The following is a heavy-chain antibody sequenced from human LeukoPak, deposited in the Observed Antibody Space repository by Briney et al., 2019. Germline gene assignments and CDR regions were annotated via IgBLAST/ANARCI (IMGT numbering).Heavy chain of an antibody. CDR1: GYTFTGYY. Sequence: GASVKVSCKASGYTFTGYYMHWVRQAPGQGLEWMGWINPNSGGTNYAQKFQGRVTMTRDTSISTAYMELSRLRSEDTAVYYCARAATTHDYYYYYMDVWGKGTTVTVSS. CDR3: ARAATTHDYYYYYMDV. D-gene: IGHD2-15*01. CDR2: INPNSGGT. J-gene: IGHJ6*03. V-gene: IGHV1-2*02.